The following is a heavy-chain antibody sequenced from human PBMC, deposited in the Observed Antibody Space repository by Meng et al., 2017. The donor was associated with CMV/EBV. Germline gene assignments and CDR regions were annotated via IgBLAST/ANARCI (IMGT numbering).Heavy chain of an antibody. CDR2: ISSSGSTI. V-gene: IGHV3-11*01. D-gene: IGHD3-3*01. CDR3: ARDLSVRTIFGVVTKTYYFDY. CDR1: GFTFSDYY. J-gene: IGHJ4*02. Sequence: GGSLRLSCAASGFTFSDYYMSWIRQAPGKGLEWVSYISSSGSTIYYADSVKGRFTISRDNAKNSLYLQMNSLRAEDTAVYYCARDLSVRTIFGVVTKTYYFDYRGQGTLVTVSS.